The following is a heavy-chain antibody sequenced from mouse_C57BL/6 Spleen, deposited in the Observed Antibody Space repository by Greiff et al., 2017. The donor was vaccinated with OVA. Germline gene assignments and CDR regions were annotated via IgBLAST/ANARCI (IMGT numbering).Heavy chain of an antibody. V-gene: IGHV14-4*01. D-gene: IGHD1-1*01. CDR1: GFNIKDDY. CDR2: IDPENGDT. Sequence: EVQVVESGAELVRPGASVKLSCTASGFNIKDDYMHWVKQRPEQGLEWIGWIDPENGDTEYASKFQGKATITADTSSNTAYLQLSSLTSEDTAVYYCTPNYYGSSYAMDYWGQGTSVTVSS. J-gene: IGHJ4*01. CDR3: TPNYYGSSYAMDY.